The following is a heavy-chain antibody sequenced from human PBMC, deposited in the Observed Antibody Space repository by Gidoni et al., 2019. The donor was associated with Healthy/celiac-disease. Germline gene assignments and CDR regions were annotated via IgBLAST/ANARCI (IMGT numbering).Heavy chain of an antibody. CDR3: AITLTQSLPTNYYGSGRSYAFDI. J-gene: IGHJ3*02. CDR1: GGTFSSYA. Sequence: QVQRVQSGAEVKKPGSSVKVSCKASGGTFSSYAIRRERQAPGQGLEWMGGIIPIFGTANYAQKFQGRVPITADESTSTAYMELSSLRSEDTAVYYCAITLTQSLPTNYYGSGRSYAFDIWGQGTMVTVSS. CDR2: IIPIFGTA. V-gene: IGHV1-69*01. D-gene: IGHD3-10*01.